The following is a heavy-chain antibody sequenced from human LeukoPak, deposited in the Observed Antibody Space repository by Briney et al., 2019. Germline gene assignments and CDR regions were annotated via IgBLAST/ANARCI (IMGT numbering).Heavy chain of an antibody. Sequence: GGSLKISCQGSGSPFTSYWIGWARRLPGKGLEWMGIIYPGDSDTTYSPSFQGQVTISAEKSISTAYLQWSSLKASDTAMYYCARKDGRFGTSYLDYWGQGTLVTVSS. CDR3: ARKDGRFGTSYLDY. CDR1: GSPFTSYW. D-gene: IGHD3-10*01. V-gene: IGHV5-51*01. CDR2: IYPGDSDT. J-gene: IGHJ4*02.